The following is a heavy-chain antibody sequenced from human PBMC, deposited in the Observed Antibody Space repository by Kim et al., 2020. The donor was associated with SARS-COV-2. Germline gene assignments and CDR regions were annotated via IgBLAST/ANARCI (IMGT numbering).Heavy chain of an antibody. D-gene: IGHD6-19*01. V-gene: IGHV3-30*03. CDR3: AREGHSSGRAGSFDY. Sequence: GGSLRLSCAGSGFTFVSAHMHWVRQAPGKGLEWVALISADESNKDYVDSVKGRFTVSRDNSQNTLFLQIDSLRAEDTAVYYCAREGHSSGRAGSFDYWGQGTLVTVSS. CDR1: GFTFVSAH. J-gene: IGHJ4*02. CDR2: ISADESNK.